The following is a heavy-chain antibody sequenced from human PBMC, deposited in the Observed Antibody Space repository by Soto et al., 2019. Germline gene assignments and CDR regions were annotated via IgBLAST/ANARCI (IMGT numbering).Heavy chain of an antibody. CDR1: GGSISSSNW. J-gene: IGHJ2*01. V-gene: IGHV4-4*02. D-gene: IGHD4-17*01. CDR2: IYHSGST. Sequence: QVQLQESGPGLVKPSGTLSLTCAVSGGSISSSNWWSWVRLPPGKGLEWIGEIYHSGSTNYNPSLKSGVTISVDKSKNLFSLKLASVTAGDTAVYYCAREGDYGDYWYFDLWGRGPLVTVPS. CDR3: AREGDYGDYWYFDL.